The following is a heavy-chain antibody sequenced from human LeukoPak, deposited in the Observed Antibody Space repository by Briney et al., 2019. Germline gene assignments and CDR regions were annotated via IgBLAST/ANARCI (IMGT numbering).Heavy chain of an antibody. Sequence: PGGSLRLSCAASGFTFSSYSMNWVRQAPGKGLEWVSSISNSSYICYADSVKGRFTISRDNAKNSLYLQMNSLRAEDTAVYYCARGTLIDYWGQGTLVTVSS. J-gene: IGHJ4*02. CDR1: GFTFSSYS. CDR2: ISNSSYI. CDR3: ARGTLIDY. V-gene: IGHV3-21*01.